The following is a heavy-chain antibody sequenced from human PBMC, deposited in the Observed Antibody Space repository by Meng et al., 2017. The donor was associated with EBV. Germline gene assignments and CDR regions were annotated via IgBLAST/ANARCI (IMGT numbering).Heavy chain of an antibody. D-gene: IGHD3-10*01. CDR3: ARDVYGSGTYRSDP. Sequence: QVQLGQSGGEVKKSGASVKVSCKASGYTFTRYDINWVRQAPGQGLEWMGWMNPDSGDTGYAQKFQGRVTMTRDTSINAAYMDLSNLKSEDTALYYCARDVYGSGTYRSDPWGQGTLVTVSS. CDR2: MNPDSGDT. V-gene: IGHV1-8*01. J-gene: IGHJ5*02. CDR1: GYTFTRYD.